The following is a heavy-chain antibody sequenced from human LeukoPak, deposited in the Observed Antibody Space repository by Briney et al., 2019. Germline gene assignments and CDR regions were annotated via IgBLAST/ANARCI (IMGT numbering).Heavy chain of an antibody. CDR2: TKSKTDGGTT. D-gene: IGHD3-10*01. CDR3: TARALGTWFSPADFDY. V-gene: IGHV3-15*01. Sequence: PGGSLRLSCAASGFTFDNAWMSWVRQAPGKGLEWVGRTKSKTDGGTTDYAAPVKGRPTISRDASKDTLYLQMDSLKTEDTAVYYCTARALGTWFSPADFDYWGQGTLVTVSS. J-gene: IGHJ4*02. CDR1: GFTFDNAW.